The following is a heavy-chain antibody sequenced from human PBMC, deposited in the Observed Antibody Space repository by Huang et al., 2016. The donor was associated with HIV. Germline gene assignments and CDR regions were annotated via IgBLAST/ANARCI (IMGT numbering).Heavy chain of an antibody. Sequence: QVQLIQSGAAVRKPGASVKVSCKASGYTLTAYYIHRVRQAPGQGLEWMGTINPASGATKYALEVQGGFTMTRDTSIGTADMEVNRLTRDDTALYFCARGELGGSGETSVVTPWYYWGQGSLVIVSS. CDR3: ARGELGGSGETSVVTPWYY. V-gene: IGHV1-2*02. CDR1: GYTLTAYY. J-gene: IGHJ4*02. CDR2: INPASGAT. D-gene: IGHD2-21*02.